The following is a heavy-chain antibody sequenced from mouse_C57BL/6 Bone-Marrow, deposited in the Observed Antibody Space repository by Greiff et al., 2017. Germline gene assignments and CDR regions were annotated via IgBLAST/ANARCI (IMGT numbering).Heavy chain of an antibody. CDR2: ISSGSSTI. Sequence: EVMLVESGGGLVKPGGSLKLSCAASGFTFSDYGMHWVRQAPEKGLEWVAYISSGSSTIYYADTVKGRFTISRDNAKNTLFLQMTSLRSEDTAMYYCAKIYYDYEGDTYWGQGTLVTVSA. CDR1: GFTFSDYG. CDR3: AKIYYDYEGDTY. J-gene: IGHJ3*01. V-gene: IGHV5-17*01. D-gene: IGHD2-4*01.